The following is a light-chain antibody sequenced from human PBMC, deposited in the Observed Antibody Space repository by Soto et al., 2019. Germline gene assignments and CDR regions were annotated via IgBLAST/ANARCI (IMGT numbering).Light chain of an antibody. CDR2: DDG. J-gene: IGLJ1*01. CDR1: NIAIKS. Sequence: SYELTQAPSVSGAPGQTARITCGGNNIAIKSVHWYQQKPGQAPVLVVYDDGDRPSGIPERFSGSNSGNTATLNITRVEAGDEADYYCQVWVRTSDHSYVFGTGTKVTVL. V-gene: IGLV3-21*02. CDR3: QVWVRTSDHSYV.